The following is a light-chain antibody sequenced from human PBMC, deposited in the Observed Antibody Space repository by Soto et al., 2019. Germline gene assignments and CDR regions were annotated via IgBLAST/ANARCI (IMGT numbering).Light chain of an antibody. V-gene: IGLV1-40*01. Sequence: QSVLTQPPSVAGAPGQRVTISCTGRSSNIGAGYPVHWYQQLPGTSPKLLVAGNRPSGVPDRYSVSKSGASASLAINGLQAEDEADNYCQSYDSSLSRRWVFGGGTKVTVL. CDR1: SSNIGAGYP. CDR2: G. CDR3: QSYDSSLSRRWV. J-gene: IGLJ3*02.